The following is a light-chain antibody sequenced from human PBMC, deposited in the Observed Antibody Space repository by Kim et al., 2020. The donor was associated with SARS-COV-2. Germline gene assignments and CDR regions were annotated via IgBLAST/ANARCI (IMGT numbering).Light chain of an antibody. J-gene: IGKJ2*01. CDR3: QQYNSYSYS. Sequence: QLTQSPSTLSASVGDTVTITCRASQNISRWLAWYQQKPGKAPKFLIYNASDLGSGVPSRFRGRGSGTQFTLTISALQPEDFATYSCQQYNSYSYSFGQGTKLEI. CDR2: NAS. CDR1: QNISRW. V-gene: IGKV1-5*01.